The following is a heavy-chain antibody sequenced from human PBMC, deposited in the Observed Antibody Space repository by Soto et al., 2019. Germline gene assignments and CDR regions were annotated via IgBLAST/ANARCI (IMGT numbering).Heavy chain of an antibody. J-gene: IGHJ6*02. CDR3: ARGDSLDV. V-gene: IGHV1-18*01. D-gene: IGHD2-21*01. CDR2: ISAYSGNT. Sequence: ASVTVSCTASGYTFSSYGISWVRQAPGQGLEWMGWISAYSGNTNYAQKLQGRVTMTTDTSTSTAYMELRSLRSDDTSVYYCARGDSLDVWGQGTTVTVSS. CDR1: GYTFSSYG.